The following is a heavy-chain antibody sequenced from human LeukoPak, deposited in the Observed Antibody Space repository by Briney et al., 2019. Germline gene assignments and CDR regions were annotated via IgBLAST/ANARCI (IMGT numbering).Heavy chain of an antibody. Sequence: ASVTVSCKASGYTFTGYYMHWVRQAPGQGLEWMGWINPNSGGTNYAQKFQGRVTMTRDTSISTAYMELSRLRSDDTAVYYCARELAVAGTYPYYYYGMDVWGQGTTVTVSS. J-gene: IGHJ6*02. CDR2: INPNSGGT. D-gene: IGHD6-19*01. CDR3: ARELAVAGTYPYYYYGMDV. V-gene: IGHV1-2*02. CDR1: GYTFTGYY.